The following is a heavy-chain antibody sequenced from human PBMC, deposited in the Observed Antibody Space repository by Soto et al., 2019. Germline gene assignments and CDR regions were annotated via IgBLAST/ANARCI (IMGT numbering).Heavy chain of an antibody. V-gene: IGHV1-2*02. CDR1: GYIFTNYY. Sequence: ASVKVSCKASGYIFTNYYIHWVRQAPGQGLEWMGWVNPHSGGTHYAQKFQGGVTMTRDTSISTAYMEVSRLGSDDTAVYYCARDKGVAGTPNSDYWGQGTLVTVSS. CDR3: ARDKGVAGTPNSDY. J-gene: IGHJ4*02. CDR2: VNPHSGGT. D-gene: IGHD6-19*01.